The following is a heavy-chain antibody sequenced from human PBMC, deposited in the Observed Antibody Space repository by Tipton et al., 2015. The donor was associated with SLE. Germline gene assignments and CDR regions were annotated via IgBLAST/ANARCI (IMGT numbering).Heavy chain of an antibody. CDR3: AKTGASYVYFKS. V-gene: IGHV4-38-2*02. D-gene: IGHD3-10*01. J-gene: IGHJ4*02. Sequence: TLSLTCTVSGYSISSGYYWGWIRQSPGKGLEWIGNIFYTGSTYYNPSLKSRVTISVDTSKNQFFLRLTSVTAADTAVYYCAKTGASYVYFKSWGQGTLVTVSS. CDR1: GYSISSGYY. CDR2: IFYTGST.